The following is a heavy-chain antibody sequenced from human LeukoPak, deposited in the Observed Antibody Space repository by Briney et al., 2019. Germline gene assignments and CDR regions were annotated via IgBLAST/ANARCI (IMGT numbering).Heavy chain of an antibody. V-gene: IGHV4-59*08. J-gene: IGHJ6*03. D-gene: IGHD3-10*01. CDR3: ARHKWGYYGSGSYSPPYYYMDV. CDR2: VSYSGGT. CDR1: GGSINTYY. Sequence: SETLSLTCTVSGGSINTYYWSWIRQPPGKGLEWIGDVSYSGGTIYSPSLKSRVTILLDTSKKEFSLKLSSVTAADTAVYYCARHKWGYYGSGSYSPPYYYMDVWGKGTTVTVSS.